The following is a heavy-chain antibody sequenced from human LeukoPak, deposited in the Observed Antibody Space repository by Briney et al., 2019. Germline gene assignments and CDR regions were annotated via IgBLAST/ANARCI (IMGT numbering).Heavy chain of an antibody. V-gene: IGHV1-8*01. CDR2: MNPSSGNT. D-gene: IGHD1-26*01. J-gene: IGHJ3*02. CDR3: ARLGRYSGSRGAFDI. Sequence: GASVKVSCKASGYTFTSYDINWVRQAPGQGLDWMGWMNPSSGNTGYAQKLQGRVTMTTDTSTSTAYMELRSLRSDDTAVYYCARLGRYSGSRGAFDIWGQGTMVTVSS. CDR1: GYTFTSYD.